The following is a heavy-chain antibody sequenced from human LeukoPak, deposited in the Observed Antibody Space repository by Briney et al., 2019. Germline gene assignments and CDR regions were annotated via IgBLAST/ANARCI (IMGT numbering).Heavy chain of an antibody. CDR3: ARDWDLVVPAAEASFDP. CDR1: GGSISSYY. J-gene: IGHJ5*02. Sequence: PSETLSLTSTVSGGSISSYYWSWIRQPAGKGLEWIGRIYTSGSTNYNPSLKSRVTMSVDTSKNQFSLKLSSVTAADTAVYYCARDWDLVVPAAEASFDPWGQGTLVTVSS. D-gene: IGHD2-2*01. CDR2: IYTSGST. V-gene: IGHV4-4*07.